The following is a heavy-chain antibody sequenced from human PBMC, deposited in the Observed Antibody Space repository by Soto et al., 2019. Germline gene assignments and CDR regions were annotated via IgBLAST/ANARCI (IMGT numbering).Heavy chain of an antibody. CDR1: GFSFSSYA. D-gene: IGHD6-13*01. Sequence: GGSLRLSCAASGFSFSSYAMSWVRQAPGKGLEWVSAISGSGGSTYYADSVKSRFTISRDNSKNTLYLQMNSLRAEDTAVYYCAKDRQSSSWYLFDYWGQGTLVTVCS. CDR2: ISGSGGST. CDR3: AKDRQSSSWYLFDY. J-gene: IGHJ4*02. V-gene: IGHV3-23*01.